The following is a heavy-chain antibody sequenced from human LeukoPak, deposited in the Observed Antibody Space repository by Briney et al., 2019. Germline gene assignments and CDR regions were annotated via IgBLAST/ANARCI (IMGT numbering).Heavy chain of an antibody. CDR2: IGTAGDT. D-gene: IGHD4-17*01. J-gene: IGHJ6*02. Sequence: GGSLRLSCAASGFTFSSYDMPWVRQATGKGLEWVSAIGTAGDTYYPGSVKGRFTISRENAKNSLYLQMNSLRAGDTAVYYCARADGDLRGYYYYGMDVWGQGTTVTVSS. V-gene: IGHV3-13*01. CDR3: ARADGDLRGYYYYGMDV. CDR1: GFTFSSYD.